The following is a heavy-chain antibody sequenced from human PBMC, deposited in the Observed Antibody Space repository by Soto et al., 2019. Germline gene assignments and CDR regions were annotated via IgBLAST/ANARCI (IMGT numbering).Heavy chain of an antibody. D-gene: IGHD3-22*01. CDR1: GFTFISYA. CDR3: AKGASSGYCWKFDY. Sequence: GGSLRLSCAASGFTFISYAMSWVRQAPGKGLEGVSAISGSGGSTYYADSVKGRFTISRDHSKNTLYLQMNSLRAEDTAVYYCAKGASSGYCWKFDYWGQGTLVTVSS. J-gene: IGHJ4*02. CDR2: ISGSGGST. V-gene: IGHV3-23*01.